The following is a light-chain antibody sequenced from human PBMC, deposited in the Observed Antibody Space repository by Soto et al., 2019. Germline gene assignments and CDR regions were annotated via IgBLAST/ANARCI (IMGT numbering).Light chain of an antibody. CDR2: YDS. CDR3: HVWDSSSDLV. CDR1: NIGSES. V-gene: IGLV3-21*01. Sequence: SYELTQPPSVSVAPGKTARITCGGNNIGSESVHWYQQKPGQAPVLVIFYDSDRPSGISERFSGSKSGNAATLTISRVEVGDEADYYCHVWDSSSDLVFGGGTKLTVL. J-gene: IGLJ2*01.